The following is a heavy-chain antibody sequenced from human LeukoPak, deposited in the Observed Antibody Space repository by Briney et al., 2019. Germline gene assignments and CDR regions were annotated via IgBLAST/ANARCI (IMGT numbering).Heavy chain of an antibody. CDR3: ALAGPAASFYYFDY. CDR1: GGSISDYY. D-gene: IGHD2-2*01. J-gene: IGHJ4*02. V-gene: IGHV4-59*01. Sequence: SETLSLTCTVSGGSISDYYWSWIRQPPGKGLEWIGYIYYSGNTNYNPSLRSRVTISVDTSKNQISLTLSSVTAADTAVYYCALAGPAASFYYFDYWGQGTLVTVSS. CDR2: IYYSGNT.